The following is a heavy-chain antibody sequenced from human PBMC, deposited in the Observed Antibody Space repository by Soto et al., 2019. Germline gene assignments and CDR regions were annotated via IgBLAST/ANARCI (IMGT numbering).Heavy chain of an antibody. CDR3: AKGCSSTSCSPYYYYYYIDV. D-gene: IGHD2-2*01. J-gene: IGHJ6*03. Sequence: EVQLVESGGGLVQPGRSLRLSCAASGFTFDDYAMHWVRQAPGKGLEWVSGISWNSGSIGYADSVKGRFTISRDNAKNSLYLQMNSLRAEDTALDYCAKGCSSTSCSPYYYYYYIDVWGKGTTVTVSS. V-gene: IGHV3-9*01. CDR2: ISWNSGSI. CDR1: GFTFDDYA.